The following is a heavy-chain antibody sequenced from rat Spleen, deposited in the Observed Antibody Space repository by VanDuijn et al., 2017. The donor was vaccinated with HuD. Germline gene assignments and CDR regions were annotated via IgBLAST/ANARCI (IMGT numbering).Heavy chain of an antibody. CDR1: GFTFSDYG. V-gene: IGHV5-29*01. CDR3: ARAGYLRDWYFDF. J-gene: IGHJ1*01. D-gene: IGHD2-2*01. CDR2: ISYDGSRT. Sequence: EVQLVESDGGLVQPGRSLKLSCAASGFTFSDYGVAWVRQAPTTGLEWVATISYDGSRTYYRDSVKGRFTISRDNAKSTLYLQMDSLRSEDTATYYCARAGYLRDWYFDFWGPGTMVTVSS.